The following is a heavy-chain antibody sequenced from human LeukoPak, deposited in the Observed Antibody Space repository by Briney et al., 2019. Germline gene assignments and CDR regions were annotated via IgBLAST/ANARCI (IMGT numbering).Heavy chain of an antibody. CDR2: FDPENDET. Sequence: ASVEVSCNVSGYTLTELSMHWVRHAPGTGLEWMGGFDPENDETVYAQKFQGRVTMTENISTDTAYMELSSLRSEDTAGYYGATAPRAASVAVALPDYYYYGMDVWGQGTLVSVSS. D-gene: IGHD6-19*01. CDR1: GYTLTELS. V-gene: IGHV1-24*01. CDR3: ATAPRAASVAVALPDYYYYGMDV. J-gene: IGHJ6*02.